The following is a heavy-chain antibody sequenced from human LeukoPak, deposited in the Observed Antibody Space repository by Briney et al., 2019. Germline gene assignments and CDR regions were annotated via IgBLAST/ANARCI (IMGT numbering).Heavy chain of an antibody. Sequence: GGSLRLSCAASGFSFDDYAMHWVRQAPGKGLEWVSGISWNSGSMAYADSVKGRFTISRDNAKNSLYLQMNSLRAEDTAIYYCARDGPAAGLYFDYWGQGTLVTVSS. V-gene: IGHV3-9*01. D-gene: IGHD6-13*01. CDR3: ARDGPAAGLYFDY. CDR1: GFSFDDYA. J-gene: IGHJ4*02. CDR2: ISWNSGSM.